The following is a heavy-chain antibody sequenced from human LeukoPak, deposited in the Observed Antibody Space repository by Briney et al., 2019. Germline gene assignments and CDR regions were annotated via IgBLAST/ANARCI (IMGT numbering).Heavy chain of an antibody. J-gene: IGHJ4*02. D-gene: IGHD3-22*01. CDR2: ISGSGGST. Sequence: GGSLRLSCAASGFTFSSYAMSWVRQAPGKGLEWVSAISGSGGSTYYADSVKGRFTISRDNSKNTLYLQMNSLRAEDTAVYYCAKDLPYYDSSGYPPFDYWGQGTLVTVSS. V-gene: IGHV3-23*01. CDR1: GFTFSSYA. CDR3: AKDLPYYDSSGYPPFDY.